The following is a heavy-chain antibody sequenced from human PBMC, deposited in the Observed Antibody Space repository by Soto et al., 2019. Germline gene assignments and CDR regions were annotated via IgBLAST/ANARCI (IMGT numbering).Heavy chain of an antibody. CDR3: AREKVGTTFFDN. Sequence: SETLSLTCSVSGFAISRGDYWSWVRQPPGKGLEWNGSIYPSVSSYHNPSLATRLRLSIDTSKNQFTLNLTSVTAADTALYFCAREKVGTTFFDNWGQGIQVTV. CDR1: GFAISRGDY. V-gene: IGHV4-38-2*02. CDR2: IYPSVSS. D-gene: IGHD1-1*01. J-gene: IGHJ4*02.